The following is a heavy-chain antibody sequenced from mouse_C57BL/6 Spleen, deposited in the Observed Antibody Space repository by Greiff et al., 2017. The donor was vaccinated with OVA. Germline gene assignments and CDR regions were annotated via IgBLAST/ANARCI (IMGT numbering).Heavy chain of an antibody. J-gene: IGHJ3*01. CDR1: GFSFNTYA. V-gene: IGHV10-1*01. CDR2: IRSKSNNYAT. CDR3: VRHVDFAY. Sequence: DVKLVESGGGLVQPKGSLKLSCAASGFSFNTYAMNWVRQAPGKGLEWVARIRSKSNNYATYYADSVKDRFTISRDDSESMLYLQMNNLKTEDTAMYYCVRHVDFAYWGQGTLVTVSA.